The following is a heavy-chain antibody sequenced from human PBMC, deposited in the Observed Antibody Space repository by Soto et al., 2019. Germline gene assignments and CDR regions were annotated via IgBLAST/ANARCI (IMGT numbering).Heavy chain of an antibody. Sequence: ASVKVSCKASGYTFTGYYMHWVRQAPGQGLEWMGWINPNSGGTNYAQKFQGWVTMTRDTSISTAYMELSRLRSDDTTVYYCARTVTYYDFWSGYYYPGNWFDPWGQGTLVTVSS. CDR2: INPNSGGT. J-gene: IGHJ5*02. V-gene: IGHV1-2*04. CDR3: ARTVTYYDFWSGYYYPGNWFDP. CDR1: GYTFTGYY. D-gene: IGHD3-3*01.